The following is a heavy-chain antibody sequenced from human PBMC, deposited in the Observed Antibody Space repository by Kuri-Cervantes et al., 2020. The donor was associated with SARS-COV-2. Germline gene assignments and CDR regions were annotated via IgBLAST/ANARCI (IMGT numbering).Heavy chain of an antibody. D-gene: IGHD4-17*01. J-gene: IGHJ6*02. CDR3: AGGFDYGDYPYYYGMDV. CDR1: GYTFTTYG. CDR2: ISTYNANA. Sequence: ASVNVSCKASGYTFTTYGITWVRQAPGQGLEWMGWISTYNANADYAQKLQGRVTTTTDTSTSIAYMELRSLRSDDTAIYYCAGGFDYGDYPYYYGMDVWGQGTTVTVSS. V-gene: IGHV1-18*04.